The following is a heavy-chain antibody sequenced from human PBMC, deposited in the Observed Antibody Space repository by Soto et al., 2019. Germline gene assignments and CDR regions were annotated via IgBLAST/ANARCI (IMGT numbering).Heavy chain of an antibody. J-gene: IGHJ4*02. CDR3: VRDGDACSGGSCYSNY. CDR1: GYTFTSYG. CDR2: ISGYNGNA. Sequence: ASVKVSCKASGYTFTSYGISWVRQAPGQGLEWMGWISGYNGNANYAQKLQGRVTMTTDTSTSTAYMEVRSLRSDDTAVYYCVRDGDACSGGSCYSNYWGQGTPVTVSS. D-gene: IGHD2-15*01. V-gene: IGHV1-18*01.